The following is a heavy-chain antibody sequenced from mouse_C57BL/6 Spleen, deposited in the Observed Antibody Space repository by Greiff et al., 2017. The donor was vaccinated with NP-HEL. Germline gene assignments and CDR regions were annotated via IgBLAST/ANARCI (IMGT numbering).Heavy chain of an antibody. D-gene: IGHD2-2*01. V-gene: IGHV5-17*01. J-gene: IGHJ3*01. CDR2: ISSGSSTI. CDR1: GFTFSDYG. Sequence: DVQLVESGGGLVKPGGSLKLSCAASGFTFSDYGMHWVRQAPEKGLEWVAYISSGSSTIYYADTVKGRFTISRDNAKNTLFLQMTSLRSEDTAMYYCASGGYGYDGGFAYWGQGTLVTVSA. CDR3: ASGGYGYDGGFAY.